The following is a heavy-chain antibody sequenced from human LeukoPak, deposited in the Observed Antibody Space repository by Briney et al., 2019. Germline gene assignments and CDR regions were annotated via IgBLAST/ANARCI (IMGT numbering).Heavy chain of an antibody. CDR1: GGSFSTYY. J-gene: IGHJ4*02. V-gene: IGHV4-59*01. CDR2: FYYSGST. CDR3: ARGQGGNYYLNYFDY. Sequence: TTSETLSLTCTVTGGSFSTYYWSWIRRPPGKGLEWIGHFYYSGSTNYNPSLKSRVTISVDTSRNQFSLKLTSVTAADTAVYYCARGQGGNYYLNYFDYWGQGALVTVSS. D-gene: IGHD1-26*01.